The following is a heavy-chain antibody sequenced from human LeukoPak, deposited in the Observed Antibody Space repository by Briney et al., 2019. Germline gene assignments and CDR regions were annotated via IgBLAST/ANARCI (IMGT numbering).Heavy chain of an antibody. V-gene: IGHV1-46*01. Sequence: ASVKVSCKASGYTFTSYYMHWVRQAPGQGLEWMGIINPSGGSTSYAQKFQGRVTMTRDTSTSTVYMELSSLRSEDTAVYYCARGGRGGYCSSTSCYIPPNGWFDPWGQGTLVTVSS. CDR1: GYTFTSYY. J-gene: IGHJ5*02. D-gene: IGHD2-2*02. CDR2: INPSGGST. CDR3: ARGGRGGYCSSTSCYIPPNGWFDP.